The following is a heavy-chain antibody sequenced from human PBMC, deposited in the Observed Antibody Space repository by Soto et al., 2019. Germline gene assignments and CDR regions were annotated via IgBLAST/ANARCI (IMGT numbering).Heavy chain of an antibody. V-gene: IGHV4-39*01. J-gene: IGHJ6*02. CDR2: IFYSGTT. CDR1: GGSISSSGYY. D-gene: IGHD3-22*01. CDR3: ARHYYDSSGYPAPYYHGMDV. Sequence: SETLSLTCTVSGGSISSSGYYWGWIRQSPGKGLEWIGTIFYSGTTYYNPSLESRITISQDTSNNQFSLKLTSVTAADTAVYYCARHYYDSSGYPAPYYHGMDVWGQGTTVTVSS.